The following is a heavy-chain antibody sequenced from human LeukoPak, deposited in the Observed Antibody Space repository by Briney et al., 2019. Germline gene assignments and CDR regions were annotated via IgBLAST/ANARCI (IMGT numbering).Heavy chain of an antibody. D-gene: IGHD3-10*01. CDR3: ARVMGPMGFDY. J-gene: IGHJ4*02. CDR2: IYYSGST. Sequence: WVRQPPGKGLEWIGSIYYSGSTYYNPSLKSRVTTSVDTSKNQFSLKLSSVTAADTAVYYCARVMGPMGFDYWGQGTLVTVSS. V-gene: IGHV4-39*01.